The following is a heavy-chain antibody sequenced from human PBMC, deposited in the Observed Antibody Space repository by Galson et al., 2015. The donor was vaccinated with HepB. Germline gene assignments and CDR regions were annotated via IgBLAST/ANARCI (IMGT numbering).Heavy chain of an antibody. CDR2: LESGGGT. CDR1: GFTFSSYS. V-gene: IGHV3-66*01. Sequence: SLRLSCEASGFTFSSYSMIWVRQAPGQGLEWVSVLESGGGTYYADPVKGSFTISRDNYKNILFLHMQSLRAEDTAVYYCARDYYARVGYWGQGTLVTVSS. CDR3: ARDYYARVGY. D-gene: IGHD3-22*01. J-gene: IGHJ4*02.